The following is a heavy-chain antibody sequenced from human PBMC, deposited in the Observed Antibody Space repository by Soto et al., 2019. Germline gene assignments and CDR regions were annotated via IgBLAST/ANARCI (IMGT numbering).Heavy chain of an antibody. CDR1: GGSIRSCY. V-gene: IGHV4-59*01. CDR2: VYYSESA. Sequence: SETLSLTCNVSGGSIRSCYWNWIRQPPGKTLEWIGDVYYSESANYNPSLKSRVTISVDMSRNQFSLKLNSVTAADTAVYYCARGSMVRGPTPFDYWGQGTLVTVS. CDR3: ARGSMVRGPTPFDY. J-gene: IGHJ4*02. D-gene: IGHD3-10*01.